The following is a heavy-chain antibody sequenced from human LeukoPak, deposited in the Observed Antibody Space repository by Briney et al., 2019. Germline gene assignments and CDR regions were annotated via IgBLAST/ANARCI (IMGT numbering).Heavy chain of an antibody. D-gene: IGHD3-3*01. CDR1: GGSISSYY. CDR3: ARDKGGYYPQPFYY. J-gene: IGHJ4*02. V-gene: IGHV4-59*01. CDR2: IYYSGST. Sequence: SETLSLTCTVSGGSISSYYWSWIRQPPGKGLEWIGYIYYSGSTNYNPSLKSRVTISVDTSKNQFSLKLSSVTAADTAVYYCARDKGGYYPQPFYYWGQGTLVTVSS.